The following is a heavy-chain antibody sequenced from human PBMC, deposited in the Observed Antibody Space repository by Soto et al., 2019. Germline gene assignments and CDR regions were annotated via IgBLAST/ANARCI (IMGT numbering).Heavy chain of an antibody. CDR2: INPDSGDT. V-gene: IGHV1-2*04. D-gene: IGHD3-3*01. Sequence: ASVKVSCKASGYTFTGYYMHWLRQAPGQGLEWMGWINPDSGDTKYAQKFQGWVTMTRDTSISTAYMELRRLTSDDPAVFYCARGADFWSSSEADDWFDPWGQRTLVTVCS. CDR1: GYTFTGYY. CDR3: ARGADFWSSSEADDWFDP. J-gene: IGHJ5*02.